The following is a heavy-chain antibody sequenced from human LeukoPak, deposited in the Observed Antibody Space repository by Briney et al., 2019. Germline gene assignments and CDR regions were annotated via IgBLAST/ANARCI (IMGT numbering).Heavy chain of an antibody. CDR3: ARSHRLNYYYYRMDV. V-gene: IGHV1-2*06. CDR2: INPNSGGT. Sequence: ASVRVSCKASGYTFTGYYMHWVRQAPGQGLEWMGRINPNSGGTNYAQKFQGRVTITRDASISTAYMELSSLRSDDTAVYYCARSHRLNYYYYRMDVWGQGTTVTVSS. J-gene: IGHJ6*02. CDR1: GYTFTGYY. D-gene: IGHD2-8*01.